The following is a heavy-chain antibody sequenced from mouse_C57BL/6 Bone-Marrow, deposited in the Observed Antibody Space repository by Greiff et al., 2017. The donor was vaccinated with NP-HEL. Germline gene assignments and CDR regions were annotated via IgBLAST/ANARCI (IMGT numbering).Heavy chain of an antibody. V-gene: IGHV1-5*01. CDR2: IYPGNSDT. J-gene: IGHJ1*03. Sequence: EVQLQQSGTVLARPGASVKMSCKTSGYTFTSYWMHWVKQRPGQGLEWIGAIYPGNSDTSYNQKFKGKAKLTAGTSASTAYMELSSLTNEDSAVYYCTRPNYYGSPYWYFDVWGTGTTVTVSS. D-gene: IGHD1-1*01. CDR3: TRPNYYGSPYWYFDV. CDR1: GYTFTSYW.